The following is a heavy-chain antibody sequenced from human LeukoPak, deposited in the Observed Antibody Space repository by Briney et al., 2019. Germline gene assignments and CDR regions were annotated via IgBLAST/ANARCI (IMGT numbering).Heavy chain of an antibody. Sequence: KASETLSLTCTVSGGFISSYYWSWIRQPPGKGLEWIGYIYYSGSTYYNPSLKSRVTISVDTSKNQFSLKLSSVTAADTAVYYCARGTLYDSNGAPRDYWGQGTLVTVST. V-gene: IGHV4-30-4*08. CDR2: IYYSGST. D-gene: IGHD3-22*01. J-gene: IGHJ4*02. CDR1: GGFISSYY. CDR3: ARGTLYDSNGAPRDY.